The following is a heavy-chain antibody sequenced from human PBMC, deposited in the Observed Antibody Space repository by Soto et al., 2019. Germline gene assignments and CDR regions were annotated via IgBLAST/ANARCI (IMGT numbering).Heavy chain of an antibody. CDR3: ARAGSSLGYAMDV. CDR2: ISTYNGNT. J-gene: IGHJ6*02. Sequence: RASVKVSCKASGYTFTNYGISWVRQAPGQGLEWMGWISTYNGNTHYARKFQGRVAMTTDTSPSTAYMELRSLISDDTAVYYCARAGSSLGYAMDVWGQGTTVTVSS. CDR1: GYTFTNYG. V-gene: IGHV1-18*04. D-gene: IGHD3-10*01.